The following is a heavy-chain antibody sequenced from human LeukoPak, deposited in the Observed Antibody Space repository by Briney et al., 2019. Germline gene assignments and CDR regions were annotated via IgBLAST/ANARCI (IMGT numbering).Heavy chain of an antibody. CDR3: ARASSGAAGMGDFDY. Sequence: SETLSLTCTVSGGSISSSSYYWGWIRQPPGKGLEWIGSIYYSGSTYYNPSLKSRVTISVDTSKNQFSPKLSSVTAADTAVYYCARASSGAAGMGDFDYWGQGTLVTVSS. V-gene: IGHV4-39*07. D-gene: IGHD6-13*01. J-gene: IGHJ4*02. CDR1: GGSISSSSYY. CDR2: IYYSGST.